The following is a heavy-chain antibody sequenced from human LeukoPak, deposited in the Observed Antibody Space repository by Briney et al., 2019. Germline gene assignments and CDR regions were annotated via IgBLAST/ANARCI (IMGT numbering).Heavy chain of an antibody. J-gene: IGHJ4*02. D-gene: IGHD3-22*01. CDR3: ARRSGGHYYDSSGRRVKLDY. V-gene: IGHV4-61*09. Sequence: SETLSLTCIVSGGSISSGRYYWNWIRQPAGKGLEWIGHIYTSGSTNYNPSLKSRVTISVDTSKNQFSLKLSSVTAADTAVYYCARRSGGHYYDSSGRRVKLDYWGQGTLVTVSS. CDR1: GGSISSGRYY. CDR2: IYTSGST.